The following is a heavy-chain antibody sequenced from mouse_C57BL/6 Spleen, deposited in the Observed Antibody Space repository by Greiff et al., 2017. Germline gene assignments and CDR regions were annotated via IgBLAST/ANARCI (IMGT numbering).Heavy chain of an antibody. CDR1: GFTFSSYA. CDR3: TRGYGSSYENAMDY. J-gene: IGHJ4*01. D-gene: IGHD1-1*01. V-gene: IGHV5-9-1*02. Sequence: EVQLVESGEGLVKPGGSLKLSCAASGFTFSSYAMSWVRQTPEKRLEWVAYISSGGDYIYYADTVKGRFTISRDNARNTLYLQMSSLKSEDTAMYYCTRGYGSSYENAMDYWGQGTSVTVSS. CDR2: ISSGGDYI.